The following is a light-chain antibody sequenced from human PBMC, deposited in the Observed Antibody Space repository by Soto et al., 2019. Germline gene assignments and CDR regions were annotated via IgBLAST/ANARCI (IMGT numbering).Light chain of an antibody. Sequence: EIVLTQSPATLSLTPGERATLSCRASQSVSSYLAWYQQKPGQAPRLLIYDASNRATGIPARFSGSGSGTNFPLTISSLEPEDFAVYYCQQRSNWPPYTFGQGTRLEFK. CDR3: QQRSNWPPYT. CDR1: QSVSSY. CDR2: DAS. V-gene: IGKV3-11*01. J-gene: IGKJ5*01.